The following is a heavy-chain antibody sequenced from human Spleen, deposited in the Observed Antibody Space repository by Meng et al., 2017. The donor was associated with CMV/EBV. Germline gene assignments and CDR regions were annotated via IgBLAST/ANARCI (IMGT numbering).Heavy chain of an antibody. CDR3: ARDTKRGPDCSSTSCYTDTGSGP. J-gene: IGHJ5*02. CDR2: IIPILGIA. CDR1: GGTFSSYT. V-gene: IGHV1-69*04. D-gene: IGHD2-2*02. Sequence: SVKVFCKASGGTFSSYTISWVRQAPGQGLEWMGRIIPILGIANYAQKFQGRVTITADKSTSTAYMELSSLRSEDTAVYYCARDTKRGPDCSSTSCYTDTGSGPWGQGTLVTVSS.